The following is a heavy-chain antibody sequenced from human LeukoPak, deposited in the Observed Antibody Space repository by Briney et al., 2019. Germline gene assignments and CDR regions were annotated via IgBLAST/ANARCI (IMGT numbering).Heavy chain of an antibody. CDR2: IYYSGST. V-gene: IGHV4-39*07. J-gene: IGHJ4*02. D-gene: IGHD2-15*01. CDR3: ARAYLGYCSGGSCYSNYFDY. Sequence: SETLSLTCTVSGGSISSSSYYWGWIRQPPGKGLEWIGSIYYSGSTYYNPSLKSRVTISVDTSKNQFSLKLSSVTAADTAVYYCARAYLGYCSGGSCYSNYFDYWGQGTLVAVSS. CDR1: GGSISSSSYY.